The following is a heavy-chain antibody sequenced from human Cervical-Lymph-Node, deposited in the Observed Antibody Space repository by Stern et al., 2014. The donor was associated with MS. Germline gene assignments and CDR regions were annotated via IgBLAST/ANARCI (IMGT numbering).Heavy chain of an antibody. CDR1: GFIFSSYT. J-gene: IGHJ1*01. Sequence: EDQLVESGGGLVQPGGSLRLSCAASGFIFSSYTMNWVRQAPGKGLEWISYIGSSSSTIYYADSVNGRFTISRDNAKNALYLQMNSLRDEDTAVYYCARDYCSGGSCYGYFQHWGQGTLVTVSS. CDR3: ARDYCSGGSCYGYFQH. CDR2: IGSSSSTI. D-gene: IGHD2-15*01. V-gene: IGHV3-48*02.